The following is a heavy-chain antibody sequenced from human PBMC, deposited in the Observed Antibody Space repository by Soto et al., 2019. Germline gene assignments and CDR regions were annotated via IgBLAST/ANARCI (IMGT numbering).Heavy chain of an antibody. J-gene: IGHJ4*02. CDR2: IIPILGIA. CDR1: GGTFSSYT. V-gene: IGHV1-69*04. CDR3: ARDHTTIPGIAAADFDY. Sequence: GASVKVSCKASGGTFSSYTISWVRQAPGQGLEWMGRIIPILGIANYAQKFQGRVTITADKSTSTAYMELSSLRSEDTAVYYCARDHTTIPGIAAADFDYWGQGTLVTVSS. D-gene: IGHD6-13*01.